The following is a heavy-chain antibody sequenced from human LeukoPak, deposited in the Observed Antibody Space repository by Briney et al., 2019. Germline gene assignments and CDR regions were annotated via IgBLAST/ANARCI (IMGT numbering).Heavy chain of an antibody. D-gene: IGHD3-10*01. CDR3: ARWFGGRGGDY. CDR2: INAGNANT. Sequence: ASVKVSCKASGYTFTSYARHWVRHAPGQRLEWMGWINAGNANTKYSQKSPGRVTITRDTSASTAYMELSSLRSEDTAVYCCARWFGGRGGDYWGQGTLVTVSS. J-gene: IGHJ4*02. V-gene: IGHV1-3*01. CDR1: GYTFTSYA.